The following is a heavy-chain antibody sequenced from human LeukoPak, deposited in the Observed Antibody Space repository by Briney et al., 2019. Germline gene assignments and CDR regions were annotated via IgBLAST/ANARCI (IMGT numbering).Heavy chain of an antibody. J-gene: IGHJ3*02. CDR1: GDSISSYY. D-gene: IGHD2-2*01. Sequence: KSSETLSLTCTVSGDSISSYYWSWIRQPAGKGLEWLGRFYISGSTNYNPSLKSRVTMSVDTSKNQFSLKLSSVTAADTAVYYCARDPYQDAFDIWGQGTLVTVSS. CDR3: ARDPYQDAFDI. CDR2: FYISGST. V-gene: IGHV4-4*07.